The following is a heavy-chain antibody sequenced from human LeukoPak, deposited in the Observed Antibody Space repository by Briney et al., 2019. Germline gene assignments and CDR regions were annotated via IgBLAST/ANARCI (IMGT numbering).Heavy chain of an antibody. CDR3: ARDPYSGSYGDSYYYYMDV. D-gene: IGHD1-26*01. Sequence: GGSLRLSCAASGFTFSSYSMNWVRQAPGKGLEWVSSISSSSTYTFYADSVKGRFTISRDNAKNSLYLQMNSLRVEDTAVYYCARDPYSGSYGDSYYYYMDVWGKGTTVTISS. CDR1: GFTFSSYS. V-gene: IGHV3-21*01. J-gene: IGHJ6*03. CDR2: ISSSSTYT.